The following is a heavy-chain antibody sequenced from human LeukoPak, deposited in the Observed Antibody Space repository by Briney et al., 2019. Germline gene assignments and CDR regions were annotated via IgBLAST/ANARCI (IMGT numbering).Heavy chain of an antibody. J-gene: IGHJ3*02. V-gene: IGHV4-31*03. CDR1: GGSISSGGYY. CDR2: IYYSGST. Sequence: SQTLSLTRTVSGGSISSGGYYWSWIRQHPGKGLEWIGYIYYSGSTYYNPSLKSRVTISVDTSKNQFSLKLSSVTAADTAVYYCARYSSSSPRAFDIWGQGTMVTVSS. CDR3: ARYSSSSPRAFDI. D-gene: IGHD6-6*01.